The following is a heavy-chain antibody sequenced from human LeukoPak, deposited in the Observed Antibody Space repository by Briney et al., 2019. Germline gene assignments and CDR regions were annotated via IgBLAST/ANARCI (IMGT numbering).Heavy chain of an antibody. Sequence: SETLSLTCAVYGGSFSGYYWSWIRQPPGKGLEWIGEINHSGSTNYNPSLKSRVTISVDTSKNQFFLKLSSVTAADTAVYYCSRGLDDSSGYCLDYWGQGTLVTVSS. J-gene: IGHJ4*02. CDR2: INHSGST. CDR1: GGSFSGYY. V-gene: IGHV4-34*01. CDR3: SRGLDDSSGYCLDY. D-gene: IGHD3-22*01.